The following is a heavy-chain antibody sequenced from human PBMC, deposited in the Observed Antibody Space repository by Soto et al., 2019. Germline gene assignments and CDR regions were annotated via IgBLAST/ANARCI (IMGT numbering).Heavy chain of an antibody. V-gene: IGHV3-30-3*01. Sequence: PGGSLRLSCAASGFIFNSYAMHWVRQAPGKGLEWVAIISYDGNNEYYADSVKGRFTISRDNSKNTLYLQMNSLRGEDTAIYYCARDRAWRFLEWSFDYWGQGILVTVS. CDR2: ISYDGNNE. CDR1: GFIFNSYA. CDR3: ARDRAWRFLEWSFDY. D-gene: IGHD3-3*01. J-gene: IGHJ4*02.